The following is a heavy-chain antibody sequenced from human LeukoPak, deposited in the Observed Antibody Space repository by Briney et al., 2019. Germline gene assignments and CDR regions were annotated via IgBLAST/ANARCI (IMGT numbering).Heavy chain of an antibody. D-gene: IGHD4-17*01. V-gene: IGHV3-7*01. CDR3: ARYGDRGFDF. CDR2: IKQDGSEK. CDR1: GFTFSSYR. J-gene: IGHJ4*02. Sequence: GGSLRLSCAASGFTFSSYRMSWVRQAPGKGLEWVANIKQDGSEKYYVDSVKGRFTISRDNAKNSLYLQMNSLRAEDTAVYYCARYGDRGFDFWGQGTRVTVSS.